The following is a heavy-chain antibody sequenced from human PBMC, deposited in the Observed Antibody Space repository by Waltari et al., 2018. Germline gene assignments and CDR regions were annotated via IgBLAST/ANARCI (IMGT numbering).Heavy chain of an antibody. J-gene: IGHJ5*02. V-gene: IGHV4-59*11. CDR3: ARRITFGGTTPSNWFDP. CDR2: IYDSGST. CDR1: DDSISSHH. D-gene: IGHD3-16*01. Sequence: QVPLQESGPGLVKPSETLALTCTVSDDSISSHHSSWSRQPQENGLEQIGYIYDSGSTSYDPSLMSRVTISVDASKNQFSLKLSSVTAADTAVYYCARRITFGGTTPSNWFDPWGQGTLVTVSS.